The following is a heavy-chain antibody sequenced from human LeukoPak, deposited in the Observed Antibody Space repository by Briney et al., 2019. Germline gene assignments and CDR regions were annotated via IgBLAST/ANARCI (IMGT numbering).Heavy chain of an antibody. D-gene: IGHD3-10*01. J-gene: IGHJ3*02. CDR2: IYHSGST. CDR3: ARVRMITMVRGVRGAFDI. Sequence: SETLSLTCAVSGGSISSGGYSWSWIRQPPGKGLEWIGYIYHSGSTYYNPSLKSRVTISVDRSKNQFSLKLSSVTAADTAVYYCARVRMITMVRGVRGAFDIWGQGTMVTVSS. V-gene: IGHV4-30-2*01. CDR1: GGSISSGGYS.